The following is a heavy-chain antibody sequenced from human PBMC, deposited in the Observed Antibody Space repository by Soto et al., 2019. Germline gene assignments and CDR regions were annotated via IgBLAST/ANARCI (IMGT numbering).Heavy chain of an antibody. CDR1: GFTFSSYA. CDR3: AKDVVKIFGVVISNYDYGMDV. V-gene: IGHV3-23*01. J-gene: IGHJ6*02. CDR2: ISSSGGST. D-gene: IGHD3-3*01. Sequence: PGGSLRLSCAASGFTFSSYAMNWVRQAPGKGLEWVSGISSSGGSTYYADSVKGRFTISRDNSKNTLYLQMNSLRAEDTAVYYCAKDVVKIFGVVISNYDYGMDVWGQGTTVTVSS.